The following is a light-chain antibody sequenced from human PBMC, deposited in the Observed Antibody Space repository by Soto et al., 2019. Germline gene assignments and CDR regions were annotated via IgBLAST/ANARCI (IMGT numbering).Light chain of an antibody. Sequence: QSVLTQPASVSGSPGQSITISCTGSSSDIGGYTYVSWYQQHPGKAPKLMIYDVNSRPSGVSNRFSGSKSGNTASLTISGLQSEDEADYYCSSYTSSTLGVLFGGGTKLTVL. CDR2: DVN. J-gene: IGLJ3*02. CDR1: SSDIGGYTY. V-gene: IGLV2-14*01. CDR3: SSYTSSTLGVL.